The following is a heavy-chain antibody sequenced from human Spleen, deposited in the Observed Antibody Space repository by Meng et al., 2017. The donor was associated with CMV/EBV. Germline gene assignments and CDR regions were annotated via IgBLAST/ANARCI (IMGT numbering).Heavy chain of an antibody. D-gene: IGHD6-13*01. CDR3: ARDRPVAGGGFFDY. CDR1: GLTLNSYA. J-gene: IGHJ4*02. Sequence: GESLKISCGASGLTLNSYAMTWVRQAPGKGLEWVSTISGTGSSTDYADAVKGRFTISRDNSKNTLYLQMNSLRGEDSAVYYCARDRPVAGGGFFDYWGQGTLVTVSS. CDR2: ISGTGSST. V-gene: IGHV3-23*01.